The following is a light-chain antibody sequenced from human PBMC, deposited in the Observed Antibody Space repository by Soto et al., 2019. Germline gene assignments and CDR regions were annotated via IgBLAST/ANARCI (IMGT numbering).Light chain of an antibody. CDR2: GAS. Sequence: DIVLTQSPGTLSLSPGERATLSCRASQSVTSTFLAWYQHKPGQAPRLIIYGASSRATGIPDRFSGSGSGTDFTLTISRLEPEEFAVYYCQLYGGSPGTFGQGTKVEVK. J-gene: IGKJ1*01. CDR3: QLYGGSPGT. V-gene: IGKV3-20*01. CDR1: QSVTSTF.